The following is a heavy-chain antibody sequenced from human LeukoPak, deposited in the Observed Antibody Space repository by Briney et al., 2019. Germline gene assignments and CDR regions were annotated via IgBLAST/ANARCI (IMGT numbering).Heavy chain of an antibody. Sequence: SETLSLTCAVYGGSFSDYYWSWIRQPPGKGLEWIGEINHSGSTDYNPSLKSRVTISIDKSKDHFSLKLTSVTAADTAIYYCARDSYNWNVDAFDPWGQGTLVTVSS. CDR3: ARDSYNWNVDAFDP. J-gene: IGHJ5*02. V-gene: IGHV4-34*01. D-gene: IGHD1-20*01. CDR2: INHSGST. CDR1: GGSFSDYY.